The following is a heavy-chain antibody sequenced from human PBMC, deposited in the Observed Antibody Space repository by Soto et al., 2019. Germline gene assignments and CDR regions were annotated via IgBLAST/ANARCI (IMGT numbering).Heavy chain of an antibody. V-gene: IGHV5-51*01. CDR1: GCSFTTYW. D-gene: IGHD2-15*01. Sequence: GESLKISCKGSGCSFTTYWIGWVRQMPGKGLEGMGSIYGGASDTRYSPSFQGQATISADKPISTAYLQWSSLKGSDTATYYCAILRYCSGGKCYGDYSGQGTLVTVSS. CDR2: IYGGASDT. CDR3: AILRYCSGGKCYGDY. J-gene: IGHJ4*02.